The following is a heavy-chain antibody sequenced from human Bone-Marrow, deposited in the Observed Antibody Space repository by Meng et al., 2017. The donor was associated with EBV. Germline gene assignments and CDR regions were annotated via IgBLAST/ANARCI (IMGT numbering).Heavy chain of an antibody. CDR3: VRDGDLRITMVRGAYFDY. Sequence: EVQLVESGGXQAKPGGSLRLSCAASGFTFSAYSMNWVRQAPGKGLEWVSSITSSSRFVYYTDSVKGRFTVSRNNAQNSVFLQMSSLRVEDTAVYYCVRDGDLRITMVRGAYFDYWGQGVLVTVSS. J-gene: IGHJ4*02. CDR2: ITSSSRFV. CDR1: GFTFSAYS. D-gene: IGHD3-10*01. V-gene: IGHV3-21*06.